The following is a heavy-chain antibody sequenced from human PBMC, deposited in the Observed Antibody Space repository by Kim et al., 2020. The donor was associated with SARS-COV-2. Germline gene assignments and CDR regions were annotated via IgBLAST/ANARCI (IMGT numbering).Heavy chain of an antibody. CDR3: AKAGGEAGGGGVF. CDR1: GFPFNIYA. CDR2: ISGHGSST. J-gene: IGHJ4*02. D-gene: IGHD2-21*01. Sequence: GGSLRLSCAASGFPFNIYAMSWVRQTPGKGLEWVSGISGHGSSTYYADSVKGRFTISRDNSKNTLYLQMDSLRAEDTAVYYCAKAGGEAGGGGVFWCQG. V-gene: IGHV3-23*01.